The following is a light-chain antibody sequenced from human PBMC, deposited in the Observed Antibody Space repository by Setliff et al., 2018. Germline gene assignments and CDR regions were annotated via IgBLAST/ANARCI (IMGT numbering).Light chain of an antibody. V-gene: IGLV2-11*01. J-gene: IGLJ1*01. CDR3: CSYAGSYTYV. Sequence: SALTQPRSVSGSPGQSVTISCTGTSSDVGGYNYVSWYQQHPGKAPKVMIYDVSKRPSGVPDRFSGSKSGNTASLTISGLQAEDETEYYCCSYAGSYTYVFGTGTKGTVL. CDR1: SSDVGGYNY. CDR2: DVS.